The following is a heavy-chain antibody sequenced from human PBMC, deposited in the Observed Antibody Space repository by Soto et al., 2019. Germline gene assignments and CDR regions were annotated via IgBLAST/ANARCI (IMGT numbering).Heavy chain of an antibody. Sequence: QLQLQESGSGLVKPSQTLSLTCAVSGGSISSGGYSWSWIRQPPGKGLEWIGYIYHSGSTYYNPSLKSRVTISVDRSKNQFSLKLSSVTAADTAVYYCARGITGTTARLVEYNWFDPWGQGTLVTVSS. CDR2: IYHSGST. D-gene: IGHD1-7*01. V-gene: IGHV4-30-2*01. CDR3: ARGITGTTARLVEYNWFDP. J-gene: IGHJ5*02. CDR1: GGSISSGGYS.